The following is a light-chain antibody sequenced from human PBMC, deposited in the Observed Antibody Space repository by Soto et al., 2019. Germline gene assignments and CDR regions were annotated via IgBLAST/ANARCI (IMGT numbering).Light chain of an antibody. CDR3: QQYANSPPLT. CDR2: GAS. V-gene: IGKV3-20*01. J-gene: IGKJ4*01. CDR1: QTISSSF. Sequence: EIVLTQSPGTLSLSPGERATLSCRASQTISSSFLAWYQQKPGQAPRLLIYGASSRATGIPDRFSGSGSGTDFTLTISRLEPEDFAVYYCQQYANSPPLTFGGGTRVELK.